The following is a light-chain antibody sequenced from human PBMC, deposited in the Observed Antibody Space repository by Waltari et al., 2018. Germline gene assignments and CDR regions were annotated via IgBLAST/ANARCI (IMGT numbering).Light chain of an antibody. CDR3: CSYSHADTLI. Sequence: QSALTQPASVSGSPGQLITISCTGSDSDVGTYHLVSLFPRHPGRAPQGIIYEAPKRPPGLSDRFSGSKAGKTASLTISGLQAEDEAHYYCCSYSHADTLIFGGGTKLTVL. J-gene: IGLJ2*01. CDR2: EAP. V-gene: IGLV2-23*01. CDR1: DSDVGTYHL.